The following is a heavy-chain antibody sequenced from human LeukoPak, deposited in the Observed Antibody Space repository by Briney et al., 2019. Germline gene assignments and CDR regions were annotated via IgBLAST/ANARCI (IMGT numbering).Heavy chain of an antibody. V-gene: IGHV3-23*01. D-gene: IGHD2-2*01. CDR1: GFTFSSYA. CDR3: ARIRSSTSWGIED. Sequence: PGGSLRLSCAASGFTFSSYAMSWVRQAPGKGLEWVSAISGSGGSTYYADSVKGRFTISRDNAKNSLYLQMNSLRAEDTAVYYCARIRSSTSWGIEDWGQGTLVTVSS. J-gene: IGHJ4*02. CDR2: ISGSGGST.